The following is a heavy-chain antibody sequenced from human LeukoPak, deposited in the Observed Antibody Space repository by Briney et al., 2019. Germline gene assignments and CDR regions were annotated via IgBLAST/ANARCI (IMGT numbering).Heavy chain of an antibody. CDR3: ARAGMVRGVIGAFDI. CDR2: IYPGDSDT. CDR1: GYSFTNYW. Sequence: GESLKISCKGSGYSFTNYWIGWVRQMPGKGLEWMGIIYPGDSDTRYSPSFQGQVTISADKSISTAYLQWSSLKASDTAMYYCARAGMVRGVIGAFDIWGQGTMVTVSS. V-gene: IGHV5-51*01. D-gene: IGHD3-10*01. J-gene: IGHJ3*02.